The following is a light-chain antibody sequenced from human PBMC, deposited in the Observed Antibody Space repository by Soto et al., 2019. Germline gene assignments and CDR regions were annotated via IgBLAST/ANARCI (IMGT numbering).Light chain of an antibody. Sequence: DIQMTQSPSTLSASIGDRVTITCRASQSISTWLAWYQRKPGKAPNLLIYDASSLERVVPSRFSGSGSGTEFTLTISSLQPDDLATYHCQQYNTYPYTFGQGNKLEIK. CDR2: DAS. CDR3: QQYNTYPYT. V-gene: IGKV1-5*01. CDR1: QSISTW. J-gene: IGKJ2*01.